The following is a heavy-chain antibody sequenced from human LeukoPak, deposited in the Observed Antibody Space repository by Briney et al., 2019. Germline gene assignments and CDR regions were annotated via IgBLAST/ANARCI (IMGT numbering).Heavy chain of an antibody. CDR3: ARGGIAFDPFDI. CDR1: GFRFSSYW. D-gene: IGHD1-14*01. J-gene: IGHJ3*02. Sequence: GGSLRLSCSASGFRFSSYWMTWVRQAPGEGLEWVANIKQDGSEKYYVDSVKGRFTISRDNAETSLYLQMNSLRVEDTAVYYCARGGIAFDPFDIWGQGTMVTVSS. V-gene: IGHV3-7*01. CDR2: IKQDGSEK.